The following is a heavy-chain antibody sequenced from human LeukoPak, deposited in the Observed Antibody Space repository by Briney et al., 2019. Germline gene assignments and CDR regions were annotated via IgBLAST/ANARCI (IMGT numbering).Heavy chain of an antibody. CDR2: ISYSGRA. J-gene: IGHJ4*02. CDR3: ARHSGASPHYFDY. D-gene: IGHD1-26*01. CDR1: GGPISPYY. V-gene: IGHV4-59*08. Sequence: PSDTLSLTCTVSGGPISPYYWSWIRQSPGEKLEWIAYISYSGRAHYNPSLTSRVTISVDTSKNQLSLKLTSVTAADTAVYYCARHSGASPHYFDYWGRGTLVTVSS.